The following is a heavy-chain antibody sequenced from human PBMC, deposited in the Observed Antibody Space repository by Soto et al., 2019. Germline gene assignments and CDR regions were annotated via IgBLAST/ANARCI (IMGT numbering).Heavy chain of an antibody. Sequence: SLRISCAASGFTFSSYAMSWVRHAPGKGLEWVSAISGSGGSTYYADSVKGRFTISRDNSKNTLYLQMNSLRAEDTAVYYCAKDPIAAAGPFDYWGQGTLVTVSS. CDR2: ISGSGGST. CDR3: AKDPIAAAGPFDY. J-gene: IGHJ4*02. CDR1: GFTFSSYA. V-gene: IGHV3-23*01. D-gene: IGHD6-13*01.